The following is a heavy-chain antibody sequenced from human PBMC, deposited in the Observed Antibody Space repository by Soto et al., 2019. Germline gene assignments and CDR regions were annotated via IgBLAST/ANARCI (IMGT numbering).Heavy chain of an antibody. CDR2: INPNSGST. Sequence: ASVKVSCKASGYTFTSYYMHWVRQAPGQGLEWMGRINPNSGSTSYAQKFQGRVTMTRDTSTSTACMELRSLRSDDTAVYYCASDRSNPPYYYYYMDVWGKGTTVTVSS. J-gene: IGHJ6*03. CDR3: ASDRSNPPYYYYYMDV. D-gene: IGHD4-4*01. V-gene: IGHV1-46*01. CDR1: GYTFTSYY.